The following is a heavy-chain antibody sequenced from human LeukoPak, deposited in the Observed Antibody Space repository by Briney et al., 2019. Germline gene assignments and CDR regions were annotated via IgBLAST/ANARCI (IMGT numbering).Heavy chain of an antibody. CDR1: GGSFSGYY. J-gene: IGHJ4*02. Sequence: SETLYLTCAVYGGSFSGYYWSWIRQPPGKGLEWIGEINHSGSTNYNPSLKSRVTISVDTSKNQFSLKLSSVTAADTAVYYCAREASPEYSSSWYLVDYRGQGTLVTVSS. CDR2: INHSGST. V-gene: IGHV4-34*01. D-gene: IGHD6-13*01. CDR3: AREASPEYSSSWYLVDY.